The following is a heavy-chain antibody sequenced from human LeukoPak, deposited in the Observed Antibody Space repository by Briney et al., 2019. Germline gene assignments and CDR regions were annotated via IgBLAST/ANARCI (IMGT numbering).Heavy chain of an antibody. J-gene: IGHJ4*02. D-gene: IGHD3-10*01. Sequence: PSETLSLTCTVSGGSISSSSYYWGWIRQPPGKGLEWIGSIYYSGSTYYNPSLKSRVTISVDTSKNQFSLKLSSVTAADTAVYYCARPYYGSGRAVDYWGQGTLVTVSS. CDR1: GGSISSSSYY. CDR2: IYYSGST. V-gene: IGHV4-39*01. CDR3: ARPYYGSGRAVDY.